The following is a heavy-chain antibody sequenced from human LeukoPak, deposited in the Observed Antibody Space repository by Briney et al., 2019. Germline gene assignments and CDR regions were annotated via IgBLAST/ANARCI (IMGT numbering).Heavy chain of an antibody. Sequence: SETLSLTCTVSGGSFSSNCYYWSWIRQPPGKGLEWIGYIYYSGSTNYNPSLKSRVTISVDTSRNQFSLKLSSVAAADTAVYYCARSFGSGSYFFDYWGQGTLVTVSS. V-gene: IGHV4-61*01. CDR3: ARSFGSGSYFFDY. D-gene: IGHD3-10*01. CDR1: GGSFSSNCYY. CDR2: IYYSGST. J-gene: IGHJ4*02.